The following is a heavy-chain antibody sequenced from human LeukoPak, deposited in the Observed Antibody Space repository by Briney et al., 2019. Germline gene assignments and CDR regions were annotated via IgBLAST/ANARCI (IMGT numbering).Heavy chain of an antibody. Sequence: ASVKVSCKASGYTFTSYAMHWVRQAPGQRLEWMGWINAGNGNTKYSQKFQGKVTITRDTSASTAYMELSSLRSEDTAVYYCARGLYSSSWDLNFDYWGQGTLVTVSS. CDR3: ARGLYSSSWDLNFDY. V-gene: IGHV1-3*01. D-gene: IGHD6-13*01. CDR2: INAGNGNT. CDR1: GYTFTSYA. J-gene: IGHJ4*02.